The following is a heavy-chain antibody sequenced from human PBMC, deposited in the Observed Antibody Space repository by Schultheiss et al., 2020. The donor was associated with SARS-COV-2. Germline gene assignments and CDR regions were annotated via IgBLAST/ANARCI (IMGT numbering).Heavy chain of an antibody. V-gene: IGHV3-48*04. D-gene: IGHD4-17*01. Sequence: GGSLRLSCAASGFTFSRYSMNWVRQAPGKGLEWVSYISSSGSTIYYADSVKGRFTISRDNAKNSLYLQMNSLRAEDTAVYYCAGSYGDYAFDIWGQGTMVTVSS. CDR2: ISSSGSTI. J-gene: IGHJ3*02. CDR1: GFTFSRYS. CDR3: AGSYGDYAFDI.